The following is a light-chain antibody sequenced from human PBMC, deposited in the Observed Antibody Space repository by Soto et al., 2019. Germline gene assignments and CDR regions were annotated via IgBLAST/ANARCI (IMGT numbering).Light chain of an antibody. CDR3: QHSCRTPPT. CDR1: QTISSY. CDR2: AAS. Sequence: DIQMTQSPSSLSASVGDRVTITCRASQTISSYLNWYQQKPGKAPKVLIYAASSLQSGVPSRFSGSGSGTDIALTISNLQAEDSATYYCQHSCRTPPTFGQGTNLEIK. V-gene: IGKV1-39*01. J-gene: IGKJ2*01.